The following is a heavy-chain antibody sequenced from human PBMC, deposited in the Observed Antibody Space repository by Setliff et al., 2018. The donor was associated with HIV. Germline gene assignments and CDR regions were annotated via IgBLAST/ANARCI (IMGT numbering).Heavy chain of an antibody. D-gene: IGHD1-1*01. Sequence: SETLSLTCAVSGYSISSGYSWGWIRQPPGKGLEWIGSIYHSGSTFYNPSLKSRVTISVDTSKNQFSLKLSSVTAADTAMYYCARLTTVGAFDIWGQGTMVTV. J-gene: IGHJ3*02. CDR3: ARLTTVGAFDI. V-gene: IGHV4-38-2*01. CDR1: GYSISSGYS. CDR2: IYHSGST.